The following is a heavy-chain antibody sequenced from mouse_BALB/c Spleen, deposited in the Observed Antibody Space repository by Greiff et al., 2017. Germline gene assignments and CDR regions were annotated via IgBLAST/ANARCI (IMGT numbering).Heavy chain of an antibody. D-gene: IGHD4-1*01. Sequence: VQLQQSGAELVRPGTSVKVSCKASGYAFTNYLIEWVKQRPGQGLEWIGVINPGSGGTNYNEKFKGKATLTADKSSSTAYMQLSSLTSDDSAVYFCARLPPGTSYAMDYWGQGTSVTVSS. CDR2: INPGSGGT. V-gene: IGHV1-54*01. CDR3: ARLPPGTSYAMDY. J-gene: IGHJ4*01. CDR1: GYAFTNYL.